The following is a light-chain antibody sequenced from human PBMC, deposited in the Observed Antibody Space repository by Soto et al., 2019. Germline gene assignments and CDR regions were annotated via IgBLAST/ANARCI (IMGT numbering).Light chain of an antibody. CDR1: EGVASSS. J-gene: IGKJ4*01. V-gene: IGKV3-20*01. CDR2: KTS. Sequence: EVVLMQSPGTLSLSPGERATLSCRASEGVASSSLAWYQQKPGQAPRLLIYKTSSRATGTPDRFSGSGSGTDFTLTISRLKPEDSALYFCQHYSRSRALTFGGGTKVEIK. CDR3: QHYSRSRALT.